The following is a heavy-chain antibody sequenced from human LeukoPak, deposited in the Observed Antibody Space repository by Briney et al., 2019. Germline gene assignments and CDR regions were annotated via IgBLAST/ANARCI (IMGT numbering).Heavy chain of an antibody. CDR3: ARSTGFYTTYYMDV. D-gene: IGHD3-22*01. CDR1: GDSMGNYY. Sequence: PSETLSLTCTVSGDSMGNYYWNWLRQPAGKGLEWIGRIRSDGTTYANPSLESAVTMSVGTSNNHISLRLSSATAADTAVYYCARSTGFYTTYYMDVWGKGTTVTVSS. J-gene: IGHJ6*03. V-gene: IGHV4-4*07. CDR2: IRSDGTT.